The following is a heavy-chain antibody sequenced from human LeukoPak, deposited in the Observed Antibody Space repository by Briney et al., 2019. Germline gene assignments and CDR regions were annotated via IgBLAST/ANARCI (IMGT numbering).Heavy chain of an antibody. Sequence: SETLSLTCTVSGGFSSSYYWSWIRQPPGKGLEWIGYIYYRGGTNYNPSLESRVTISGDTSKNEFSLKLTSVTAADTAVYYCARGRLIVAPGVYYFEYWGQGTLVTVSS. CDR3: ARGRLIVAPGVYYFEY. J-gene: IGHJ4*02. CDR2: IYYRGGT. CDR1: GGFSSSYY. D-gene: IGHD5-12*01. V-gene: IGHV4-59*08.